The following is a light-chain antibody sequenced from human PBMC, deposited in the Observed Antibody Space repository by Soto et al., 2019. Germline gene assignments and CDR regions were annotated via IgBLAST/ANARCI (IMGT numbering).Light chain of an antibody. CDR2: GAS. CDR1: QSVNSN. V-gene: IGKV3-15*01. Sequence: EIVMTQSPATLSVSPGERATLSCGASQSVNSNVAWYQQKPGQAPRLLFYGASTWATGIPARFSASGSGTEFTLTISSLQSEDFAVYYCQQYNKWPLTFGGGTKVEIK. J-gene: IGKJ4*01. CDR3: QQYNKWPLT.